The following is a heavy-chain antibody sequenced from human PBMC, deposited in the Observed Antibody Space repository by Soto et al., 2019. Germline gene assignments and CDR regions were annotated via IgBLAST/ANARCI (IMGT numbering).Heavy chain of an antibody. CDR2: IRSRAYHSAT. CDR3: SSCQEARRGDSSDHGTDV. J-gene: IGHJ6*02. V-gene: IGHV3-73*01. CDR1: GVIFSGPV. D-gene: IGHD2-15*01. Sequence: PGGSLRLSCGASGVIFSGPVLHWDRRASGKGLECDGRIRSRAYHSATQTSESMKRRFKYSRDNSQNTAYLQMNIRNSEDTDTHYCSSCQEARRGDSSDHGTDVRRQGNTV.